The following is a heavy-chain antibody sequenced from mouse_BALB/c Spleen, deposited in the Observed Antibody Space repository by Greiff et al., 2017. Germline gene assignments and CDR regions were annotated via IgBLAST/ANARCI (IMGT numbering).Heavy chain of an antibody. CDR3: ARDYYYFDY. D-gene: IGHD1-1*02. CDR2: ISSGSSTI. J-gene: IGHJ2*01. Sequence: EVMLVESGEGLVQPGGSRKLSCAASGFTFSSFGMHWVRQAPEKGLEWVAYISSGSSTIYYADTVKGRFTISRDNPKNTLFLQMTSLRSEDTAMYYCARDYYYFDYWGQGTTLTVSS. V-gene: IGHV5-17*02. CDR1: GFTFSSFG.